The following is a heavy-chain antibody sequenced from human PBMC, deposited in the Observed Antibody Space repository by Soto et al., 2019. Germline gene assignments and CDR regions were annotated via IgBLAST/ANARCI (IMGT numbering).Heavy chain of an antibody. J-gene: IGHJ1*01. CDR3: ARDGNWRFAY. CDR2: TNYGPMWSY. CDR1: LGNSAEISVA. D-gene: IGHD1-1*01. V-gene: IGHV6-1*01. Sequence: SQTLTDTGSISLGNSAEISVAWNWIKKSPSIGLEWLGRTNYGPMWSYAYAESVKGRIRISADTSKNQFSLYLKSVTAEDTDVYYCARDGNWRFAYWGNGALV.